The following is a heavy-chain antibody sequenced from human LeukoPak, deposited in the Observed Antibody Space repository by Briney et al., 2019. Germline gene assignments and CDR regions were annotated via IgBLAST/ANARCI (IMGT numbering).Heavy chain of an antibody. J-gene: IGHJ4*02. CDR2: ISSSSSYI. Sequence: PGGSLRLSCAASGFTFSSYSMNWVRQAPGKGLEWASSISSSSSYIYYADSVKGRFTISRDNAKNSLYLQMNSLRAEDTAVYYCARVGSSSSGGETYCDYWGQGTLVTVSS. V-gene: IGHV3-21*01. CDR3: ARVGSSSSGGETYCDY. CDR1: GFTFSSYS. D-gene: IGHD6-6*01.